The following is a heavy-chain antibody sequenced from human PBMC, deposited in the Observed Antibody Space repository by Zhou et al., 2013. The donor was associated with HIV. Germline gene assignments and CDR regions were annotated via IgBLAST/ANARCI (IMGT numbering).Heavy chain of an antibody. D-gene: IGHD3-3*01. CDR3: ARGVFRFLEWVRHEDSFDI. Sequence: QVQLVQSGAEVKKPGASVKVSCRASGYTFINYDINWVRQATGQALEWMGWMNPNSGNSGFAQKFQGRVTMTRDTSINTAYMELSSLRSEDTAVYYCARGVFRFLEWVRHEDSFDIWGQGTMVIVSS. J-gene: IGHJ3*02. V-gene: IGHV1-8*02. CDR1: GYTFINYD. CDR2: MNPNSGNS.